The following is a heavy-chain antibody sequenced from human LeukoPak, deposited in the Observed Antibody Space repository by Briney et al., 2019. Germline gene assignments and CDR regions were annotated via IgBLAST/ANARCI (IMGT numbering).Heavy chain of an antibody. CDR2: ISAYNGNT. V-gene: IGHV1-18*01. Sequence: GASVKASCKASGYTFTSYGISWVRQAPGQGLEWMGWISAYNGNTNYAQKLQGRVTMTTDTSTSTAYMELRSLRSDDTAVYYCARDRWEAARPDGFDYWGQGTLVTVSS. CDR3: ARDRWEAARPDGFDY. J-gene: IGHJ4*02. D-gene: IGHD6-6*01. CDR1: GYTFTSYG.